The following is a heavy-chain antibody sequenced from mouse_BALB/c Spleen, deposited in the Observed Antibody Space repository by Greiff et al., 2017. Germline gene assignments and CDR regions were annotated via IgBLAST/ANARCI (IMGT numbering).Heavy chain of an antibody. CDR2: IWAGGST. D-gene: IGHD2-10*02. Sequence: QVQLQQSGPGLVAPSQSLSITCTVSGFSLTSYGVHWVRQPPGKGLEWLGVIWAGGSTNYNSALMSRLSISKDNSKSQVFLKMNSLQTDDTAMYYCARDRNKYGNYVDAMDYWGQGTSVTVAS. CDR3: ARDRNKYGNYVDAMDY. V-gene: IGHV2-9*02. CDR1: GFSLTSYG. J-gene: IGHJ4*01.